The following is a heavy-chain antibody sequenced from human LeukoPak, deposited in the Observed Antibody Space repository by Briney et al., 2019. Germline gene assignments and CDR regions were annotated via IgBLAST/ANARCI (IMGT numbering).Heavy chain of an antibody. CDR3: ARYVGATNLFDY. V-gene: IGHV4-59*01. D-gene: IGHD1-26*01. Sequence: SETLSLTCTVSGGSISSYYWSWIRQPSGKGLEWIGYIYYSGTTNYSPSLKSRVTISIDTSKNQFSLKLRSVTAADTAVYYCARYVGATNLFDYWGQGTLVTVSS. CDR1: GGSISSYY. J-gene: IGHJ4*02. CDR2: IYYSGTT.